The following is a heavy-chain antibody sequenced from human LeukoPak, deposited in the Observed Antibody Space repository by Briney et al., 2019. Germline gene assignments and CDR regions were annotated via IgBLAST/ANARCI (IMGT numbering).Heavy chain of an antibody. V-gene: IGHV3-23*01. CDR2: ISGSGGST. CDR3: AKAEWELPTI. D-gene: IGHD1-26*01. J-gene: IGHJ4*02. Sequence: GGSLRLSCAASGFTFSSYAMSWVRQAPGKGLEWVSVISGSGGSTHYADSVKGRFTISRDNSKNTLYLQMNSLRAEDTAVYYCAKAEWELPTIWGQGTLVTVSS. CDR1: GFTFSSYA.